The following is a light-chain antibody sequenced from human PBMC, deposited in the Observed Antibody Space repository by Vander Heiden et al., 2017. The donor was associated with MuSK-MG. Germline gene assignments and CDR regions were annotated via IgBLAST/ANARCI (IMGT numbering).Light chain of an antibody. J-gene: IGKJ4*01. CDR2: DAS. CDR3: QQRAT. CDR1: QSVSSY. V-gene: IGKV3-11*01. Sequence: EIVLTQSPATLFLSPGERATLSCRASQSVSSYLAWYQQKPGQAPRLLIYDASNRATGIPARFSGSGSGTDFTLTISSLEPEDFAVYYCQQRATFGGGTKVEIK.